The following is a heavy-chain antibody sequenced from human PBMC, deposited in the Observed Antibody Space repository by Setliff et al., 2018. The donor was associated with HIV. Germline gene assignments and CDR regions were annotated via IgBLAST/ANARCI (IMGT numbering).Heavy chain of an antibody. V-gene: IGHV4-4*02. D-gene: IGHD3-3*01. CDR1: GDSVSGSNW. Sequence: SETLSLTCNVPGDSVSGSNWWTWVRRSPQKGLEWIGEVYHSGATNYNPSLKSRVAMSVDKSENQFSLRLNSVTAADTAVYYCARRPPPLQFLDSPSYYMDVWGKGTTVTVSS. J-gene: IGHJ6*03. CDR3: ARRPPPLQFLDSPSYYMDV. CDR2: VYHSGAT.